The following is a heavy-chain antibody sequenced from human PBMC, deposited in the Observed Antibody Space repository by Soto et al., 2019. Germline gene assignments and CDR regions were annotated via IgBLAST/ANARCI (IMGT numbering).Heavy chain of an antibody. CDR2: IYSSGST. D-gene: IGHD6-13*01. Sequence: SETLSLTCTVSGGSISSYYWGWIRQLPGKGLEGMGYIYSSGSTNYNPSLKSRVTISVDTSTNQISLQLSSVTAADTAVYYWGRKPGAAGVPGGEYYFDYWGQGTLVTVSS. V-gene: IGHV4-59*01. CDR1: GGSISSYY. CDR3: GRKPGAAGVPGGEYYFDY. J-gene: IGHJ4*02.